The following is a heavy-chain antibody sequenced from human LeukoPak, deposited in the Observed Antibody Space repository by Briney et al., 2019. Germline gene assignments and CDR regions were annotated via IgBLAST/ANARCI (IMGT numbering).Heavy chain of an antibody. CDR3: SRDRSRYFDL. Sequence: SGGSLRLSCAASGFTFSSYWMHWVRQAPEKGLVWVSRINSDGSSTSYADSVKGRFTISRDNAKNTLYLQMNSLRAEDTAVYYCSRDRSRYFDLWGRGTLVTVSS. CDR2: INSDGSST. CDR1: GFTFSSYW. J-gene: IGHJ2*01. V-gene: IGHV3-74*01.